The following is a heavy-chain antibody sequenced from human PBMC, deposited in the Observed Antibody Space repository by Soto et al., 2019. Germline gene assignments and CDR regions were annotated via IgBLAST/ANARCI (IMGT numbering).Heavy chain of an antibody. CDR3: ARGWEQTNYYYYGMDV. D-gene: IGHD1-26*01. CDR2: IGTAGDT. J-gene: IGHJ6*02. CDR1: GFTFSSYD. V-gene: IGHV3-13*01. Sequence: GGSLRLSCAASGFTFSSYDMHWVRQATGKGLEWVSAIGTAGDTYYPGSVKGRFTISRENAKNSLYLQMNSLRAEDTAVYYCARGWEQTNYYYYGMDVWGQGTTVTVSS.